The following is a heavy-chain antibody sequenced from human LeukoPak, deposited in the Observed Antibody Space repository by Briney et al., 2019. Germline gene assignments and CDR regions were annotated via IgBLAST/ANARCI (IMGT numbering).Heavy chain of an antibody. V-gene: IGHV4-39*01. CDR2: IYYSGST. J-gene: IGHJ1*01. CDR1: GGSISSSSYY. CDR3: ARHSEQLVPEYFQH. Sequence: SETLSLTCTVSGGSISSSSYYWGWIRQPPGKGLEWIGSIYYSGSTYYNPSLKSRVTISVDTSKNQFSLRLSSVTAADTAVYYCARHSEQLVPEYFQHWGQGTLVTVSS. D-gene: IGHD6-13*01.